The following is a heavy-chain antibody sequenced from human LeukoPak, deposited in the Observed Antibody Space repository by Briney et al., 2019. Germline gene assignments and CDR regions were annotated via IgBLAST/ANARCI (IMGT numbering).Heavy chain of an antibody. Sequence: GGSLRLSRAASGFTFSRYWMSWVRQAPGKGLEWVANIKQDGSEKYYVDSVKGRFTISRDNAKNSLYLQMNSLRAEDTAVYYCARDPSCSGGSCRDGYFDYWGQGTLVAVSS. CDR2: IKQDGSEK. D-gene: IGHD2-15*01. CDR3: ARDPSCSGGSCRDGYFDY. V-gene: IGHV3-7*01. CDR1: GFTFSRYW. J-gene: IGHJ4*02.